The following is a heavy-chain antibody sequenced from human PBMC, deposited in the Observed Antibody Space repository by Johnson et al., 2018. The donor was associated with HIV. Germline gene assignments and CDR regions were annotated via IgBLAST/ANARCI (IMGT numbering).Heavy chain of an antibody. CDR3: AKAYCPGCDAFDI. V-gene: IGHV3-30*18. J-gene: IGHJ3*02. CDR2: ISYDGSSN. D-gene: IGHD2-21*01. Sequence: QVQLVESGGGVVQPWRSLRLSCAASGFTFSNYGMHWVRQAPGKGLEWVSLISYDGSSNYYADSLKVRFTISRDNSKNTLYLQMNSLRAEDTGVYYCAKAYCPGCDAFDIWDQGTMVTVSS. CDR1: GFTFSNYG.